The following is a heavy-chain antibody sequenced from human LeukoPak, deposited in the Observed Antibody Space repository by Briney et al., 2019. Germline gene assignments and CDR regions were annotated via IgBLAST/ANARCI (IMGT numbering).Heavy chain of an antibody. V-gene: IGHV1-18*01. Sequence: ASVKVSCKASGFTFSNFGITWVRQAPGQGLEWMGWIGADNGNTQYAQKFQGRVTMTTDTSTSTAYLHLRALRSDDTAVYYCARASGWYYFDYWGQGTLVTVSS. J-gene: IGHJ4*02. D-gene: IGHD6-19*01. CDR1: GFTFSNFG. CDR3: ARASGWYYFDY. CDR2: IGADNGNT.